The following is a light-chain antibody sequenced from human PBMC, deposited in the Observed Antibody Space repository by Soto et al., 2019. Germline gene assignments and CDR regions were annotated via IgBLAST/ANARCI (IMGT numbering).Light chain of an antibody. Sequence: EIVLTQSPDTLSLSPGERATLSCRASQSVSSTYLAWFQQKPGQTPRLLISGASSRATGIPERFSGSGSGTDFTLTISRLEPDDFAVYWCQLYGSSPLFTFGPGTKVDI. CDR3: QLYGSSPLFT. J-gene: IGKJ3*01. V-gene: IGKV3-20*01. CDR2: GAS. CDR1: QSVSSTY.